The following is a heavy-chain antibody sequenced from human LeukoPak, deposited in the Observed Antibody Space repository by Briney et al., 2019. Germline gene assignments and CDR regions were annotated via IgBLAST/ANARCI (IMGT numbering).Heavy chain of an antibody. J-gene: IGHJ2*01. CDR1: GFTLRNYW. CDR2: IQKDGSEA. Sequence: GALRLSCTTSGFTLRNYWMTWVRQAPGKGLEWVAKIQKDGSEAYYVDSMEGRFTISRDNAENSLYLQMHSLRAEDTAVYSCARAGVTNQLGQTYWYFDLWGRGTLVTVSS. D-gene: IGHD7-27*01. V-gene: IGHV3-7*01. CDR3: ARAGVTNQLGQTYWYFDL.